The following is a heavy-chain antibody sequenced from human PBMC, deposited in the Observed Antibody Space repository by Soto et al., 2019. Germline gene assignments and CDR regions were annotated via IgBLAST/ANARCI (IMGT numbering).Heavy chain of an antibody. D-gene: IGHD3-3*01. CDR2: ISYDGSNK. CDR1: GFTFSSYA. V-gene: IGHV3-30-3*01. J-gene: IGHJ4*02. CDR3: ARADSFFGVVSFDY. Sequence: ESGGGVVQPGRSLRLSCAASGFTFSSYAMHWVRQAPGKGLEWVAVISYDGSNKYYADSVKGRFTISRDNSKNTLYLQMNSLRAEDTAVYYCARADSFFGVVSFDYWGQGTLVTVSS.